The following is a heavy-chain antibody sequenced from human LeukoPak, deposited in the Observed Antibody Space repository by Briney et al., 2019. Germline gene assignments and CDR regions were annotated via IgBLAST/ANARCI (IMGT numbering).Heavy chain of an antibody. J-gene: IGHJ4*02. V-gene: IGHV3-30*02. CDR2: IRYDGSNK. D-gene: IGHD6-19*01. CDR3: AREAVAGGGYYFDY. CDR1: GFTFSSYG. Sequence: GGSLRLSCAASGFTFSSYGMHWVRQAPGKGLEWVAFIRYDGSNKYYADSVKGRFTISRDNSKNTLYLQMNSLRAEDTAVYYCAREAVAGGGYYFDYWGQGTLVTVSS.